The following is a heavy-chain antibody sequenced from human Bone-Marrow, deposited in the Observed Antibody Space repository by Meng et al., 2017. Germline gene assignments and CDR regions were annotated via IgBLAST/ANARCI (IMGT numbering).Heavy chain of an antibody. D-gene: IGHD3-16*01. CDR2: MNPNSGNT. V-gene: IGHV1-8*02. Sequence: ASVKVSCKASGYTFTSYDIDWVRQATGQGLEWMGWMNPNSGNTGYAQKFQGRVTMTRDTSISTAYMELSRLRSDDTAVYYCAGEFRYRWGVVLPNEAFDIWGQGTMVTVSS. CDR3: AGEFRYRWGVVLPNEAFDI. CDR1: GYTFTSYD. J-gene: IGHJ3*02.